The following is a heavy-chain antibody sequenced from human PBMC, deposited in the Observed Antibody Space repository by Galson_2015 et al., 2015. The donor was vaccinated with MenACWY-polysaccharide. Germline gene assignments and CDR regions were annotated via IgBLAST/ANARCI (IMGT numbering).Heavy chain of an antibody. V-gene: IGHV3-49*04. Sequence: SLRLSCAASGFTFGDYAMSWVRQAPGKGLEWVGFIRSKAHGGTTEYGTSVKGRFTISRDDSKSSAYLQLNSLRTEDTAVYYCTRVWIPATGVAFEIWGQGTMVTVSS. CDR2: IRSKAHGGTT. D-gene: IGHD6-13*01. CDR1: GFTFGDYA. CDR3: TRVWIPATGVAFEI. J-gene: IGHJ3*02.